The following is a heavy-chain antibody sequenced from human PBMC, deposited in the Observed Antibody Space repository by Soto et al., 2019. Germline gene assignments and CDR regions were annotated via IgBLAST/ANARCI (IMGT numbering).Heavy chain of an antibody. J-gene: IGHJ4*02. V-gene: IGHV3-30*03. CDR2: ISYDGSNK. CDR1: GFTFSSYG. Sequence: GGSLRVSCAASGFTFSSYGMHWVRQAPGKGLEWVAVISYDGSNKYYADSVKGRFTISRDNSKNTLYLQMNSLRAEDTAVYYCAAMTVMTTVTTEYYFGYWGQRTLVTVSS. D-gene: IGHD4-17*01. CDR3: AAMTVMTTVTTEYYFGY.